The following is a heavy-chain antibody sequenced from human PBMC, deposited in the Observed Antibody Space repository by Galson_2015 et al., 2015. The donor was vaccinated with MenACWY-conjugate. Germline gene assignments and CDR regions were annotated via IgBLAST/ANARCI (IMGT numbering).Heavy chain of an antibody. CDR1: GYRFSTNW. J-gene: IGHJ4*02. V-gene: IGHV5-51*01. D-gene: IGHD6-19*01. Sequence: QSGAEVKKPGESLKISCKASGYRFSTNWIGWVRQMPGKDLEWMGIIFPADSDTRYSPPFQGQVTISADKSTSTAYLQWSSLRASDTAIYYCAMSTATGWYVRLDSWGQGTLVTVSS. CDR2: IFPADSDT. CDR3: AMSTATGWYVRLDS.